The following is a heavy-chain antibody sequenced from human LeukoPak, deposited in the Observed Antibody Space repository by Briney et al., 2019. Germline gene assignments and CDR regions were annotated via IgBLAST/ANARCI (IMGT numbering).Heavy chain of an antibody. J-gene: IGHJ4*02. CDR2: ISAYNGNT. Sequence: AASVKVSCKASGYSFTSYGISWVRQAPGQGLEWMGWISAYNGNTNYAQKLQGRVTMTTDTSTSTAYMELRSLRSDDTAVYYCARSSEIVVAPGEFDYWGQGTLVTVSS. CDR3: ARSSEIVVAPGEFDY. V-gene: IGHV1-18*01. D-gene: IGHD3-22*01. CDR1: GYSFTSYG.